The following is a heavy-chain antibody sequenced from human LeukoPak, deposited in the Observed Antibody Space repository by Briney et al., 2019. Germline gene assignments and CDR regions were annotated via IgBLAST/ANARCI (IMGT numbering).Heavy chain of an antibody. CDR3: ARHPPSSAGAYDI. CDR1: GCSISGYY. Sequence: PSETLSLTCTVSGCSISGYYSSWVRQPPGREMEWIGYVYSSGNTNYNPSLKSRVTLSVDTSKNQFSLKLVSVTAADTAVYYCARHPPSSAGAYDIWGQGTMVTVSS. D-gene: IGHD3-10*01. CDR2: VYSSGNT. V-gene: IGHV4-59*08. J-gene: IGHJ3*02.